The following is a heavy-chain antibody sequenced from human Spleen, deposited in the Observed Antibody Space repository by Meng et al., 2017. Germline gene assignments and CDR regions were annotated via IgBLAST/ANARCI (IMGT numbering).Heavy chain of an antibody. J-gene: IGHJ6*02. CDR2: MHYTGDT. D-gene: IGHD2/OR15-2a*01. V-gene: IGHV4-61*01. CDR1: AGSVNSRSYY. Sequence: SETLSLTCNVSAGSVNSRSYYWTWVRQPPGRGLEWIGSMHYTGDTKHNPSLKSRVTISVDTSKNQFSLTLNSVTAADTAVYYCAGWGVSPFFYYYGMDVWGQGTTVNVSS. CDR3: AGWGVSPFFYYYGMDV.